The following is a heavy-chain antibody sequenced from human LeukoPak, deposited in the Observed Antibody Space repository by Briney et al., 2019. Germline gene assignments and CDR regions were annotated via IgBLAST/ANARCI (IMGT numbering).Heavy chain of an antibody. D-gene: IGHD5-24*01. V-gene: IGHV4-4*07. CDR2: IYSSGTT. CDR3: ARGRRDGYTELRY. J-gene: IGHJ4*02. Sequence: SETLSLSCTVSGGSMSGYFWAWIRRPAGKGLEWIGRIYSSGTTNYNLSLRSRVTMSLDTSKNQFSLKLSSVTAADTAVYYCARGRRDGYTELRYWGQGTLVTVSS. CDR1: GGSMSGYF.